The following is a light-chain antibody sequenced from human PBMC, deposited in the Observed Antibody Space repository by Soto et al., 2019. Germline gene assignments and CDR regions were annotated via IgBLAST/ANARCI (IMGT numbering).Light chain of an antibody. CDR2: NAS. J-gene: IGKJ4*01. CDR3: QQYNNRPSIT. V-gene: IGKV3-15*01. Sequence: EIVMTQSPATLSVSPGERTTLSCRASQSINSNLAWYQQRPGQAPRLLIYNASTRATGIPARFSGSGSGTEFTLTISSLQSEDFAVYFCQQYNNRPSITFGGGTKVEIK. CDR1: QSINSN.